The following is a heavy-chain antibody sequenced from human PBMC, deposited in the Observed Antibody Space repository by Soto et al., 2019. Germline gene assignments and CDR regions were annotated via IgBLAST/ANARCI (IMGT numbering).Heavy chain of an antibody. CDR2: IYHSGRT. CDR1: GCSISSGYY. J-gene: IGHJ5*02. Sequence: PSETLSLTCAASGCSISSGYYWGWIRKPPGKGLEWIGRIYHSGRTYYNPSLKSRVTISLDASKNQFSLKLSSVTAADTAVYYCARDLVSPGYYDFWSGYYASTWFDPWGQGTLVTVSS. CDR3: ARDLVSPGYYDFWSGYYASTWFDP. D-gene: IGHD3-3*01. V-gene: IGHV4-38-2*02.